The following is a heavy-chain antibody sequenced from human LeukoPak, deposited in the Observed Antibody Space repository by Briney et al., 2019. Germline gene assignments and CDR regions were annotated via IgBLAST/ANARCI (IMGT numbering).Heavy chain of an antibody. CDR2: ISGSGGNT. CDR3: AKSLAGVVGATGDY. V-gene: IGHV3-23*01. Sequence: LXLSCAASGFTFSSYGMSWVRQAPGKGLEGVSGISGSGGNTYYADSVKGRFTISRDNSKNTLYMQMNSLRAEDTAVYYCAKSLAGVVGATGDYWGQGTLVTVSS. CDR1: GFTFSSYG. J-gene: IGHJ4*02. D-gene: IGHD1-26*01.